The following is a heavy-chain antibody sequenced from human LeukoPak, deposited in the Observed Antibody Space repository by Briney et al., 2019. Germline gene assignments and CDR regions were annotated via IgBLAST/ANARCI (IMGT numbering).Heavy chain of an antibody. D-gene: IGHD3-16*01. CDR2: IYYSGST. Sequence: SQTLSLTCTVSGGSISSGDYYWSWIRQPPGKGLEWIGYIYYSGSTYYNPSLKSRVTISVDTSKNQFSLKLSSVTAADTAVYYCARFGYYYYYMDVWGKGTTVAVSS. CDR3: ARFGYYYYYMDV. CDR1: GGSISSGDYY. V-gene: IGHV4-30-4*08. J-gene: IGHJ6*03.